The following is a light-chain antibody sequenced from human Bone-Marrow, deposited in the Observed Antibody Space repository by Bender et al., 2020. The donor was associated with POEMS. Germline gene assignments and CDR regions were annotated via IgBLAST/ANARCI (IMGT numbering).Light chain of an antibody. Sequence: QSVLTQPPSASGTPGQRVTISCSGGSSNIGAHAVNWYQHLPGTAPKLLIYSSHRRPSEVPDRFSGSKSGSSASLAITGLQTEDEAVYYCQSYDSSLSVVFGGGTRVTVL. CDR2: SSH. V-gene: IGLV1-44*01. J-gene: IGLJ2*01. CDR1: SSNIGAHA. CDR3: QSYDSSLSVV.